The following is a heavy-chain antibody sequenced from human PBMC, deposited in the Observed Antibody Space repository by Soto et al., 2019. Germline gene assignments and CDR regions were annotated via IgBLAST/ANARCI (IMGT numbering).Heavy chain of an antibody. Sequence: QITLKESGPTLVKPTQTLTLTCTFSGFSLRTSEVGVGWIRQPPGKALEWLALIYWDDDKRYSPSLKTRLTITKDTSKTQVVLTMTNMDPVDTATYYCTHITYYGSGRGGMDVWGQGTTVTVSS. J-gene: IGHJ6*02. D-gene: IGHD3-10*01. CDR1: GFSLRTSEVG. CDR2: IYWDDDK. CDR3: THITYYGSGRGGMDV. V-gene: IGHV2-5*02.